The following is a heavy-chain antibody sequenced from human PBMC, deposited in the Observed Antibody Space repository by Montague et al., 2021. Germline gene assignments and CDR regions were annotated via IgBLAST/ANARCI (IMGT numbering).Heavy chain of an antibody. CDR1: GVSIGDKCFY. CDR2: MFYRGNT. CDR3: ARRCYGDPQSDPDPAHCALDV. V-gene: IGHV4-39*01. D-gene: IGHD3-16*01. J-gene: IGHJ6*02. Sequence: SETLSLTCSVSGVSIGDKCFYWVWLRQAPRRGLEWFVPMFYRGNTYYNPTLQSRVSISVYTSKNQFTLTLTSATASVTAVYYCARRCYGDPQSDPDPAHCALDVWGQGTSVTVSS.